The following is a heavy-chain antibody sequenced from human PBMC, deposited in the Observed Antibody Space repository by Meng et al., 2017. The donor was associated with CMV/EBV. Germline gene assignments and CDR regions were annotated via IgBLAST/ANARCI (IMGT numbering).Heavy chain of an antibody. CDR3: ASYWNYRADY. CDR2: ISSSGSTI. J-gene: IGHJ4*02. Sequence: GESLKISCAASGFTFSDYYMSWIRQASGKGLEWVSYISSSGSTIYYADSVKGRFTISRDNAKNSLYLQMNSLRAEDTAVYYCASYWNYRADYWGQGTLVTVSS. CDR1: GFTFSDYY. D-gene: IGHD1-7*01. V-gene: IGHV3-11*04.